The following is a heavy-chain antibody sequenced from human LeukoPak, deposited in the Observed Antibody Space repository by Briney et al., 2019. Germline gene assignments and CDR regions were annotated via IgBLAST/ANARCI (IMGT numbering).Heavy chain of an antibody. J-gene: IGHJ6*02. CDR1: GFTFSDYY. CDR3: ARDRGSSWYPDYYYYGMDV. V-gene: IGHV3-11*01. Sequence: GGSLRLSCAASGFTFSDYYMSWIRQAPGKGLEWVSYISSSGSTIYYADSVKGRFTISRDNAKNSLYLQMNSLRAEDTAVYYCARDRGSSWYPDYYYYGMDVWGQGTTVTVSS. D-gene: IGHD6-13*01. CDR2: ISSSGSTI.